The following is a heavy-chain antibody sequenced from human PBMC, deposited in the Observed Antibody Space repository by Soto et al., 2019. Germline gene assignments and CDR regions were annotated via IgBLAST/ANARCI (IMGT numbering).Heavy chain of an antibody. Sequence: PGGSLRLSCAASGFTFSNFVMRWVRQTPGKGLEWVSTITDTGGDTYYTDSVKGRFAISRDNSKNTLYLQMTSLRAEDTALYYCTKASSDRHHMDVWGQGTTVTVSS. CDR2: ITDTGGDT. J-gene: IGHJ6*02. V-gene: IGHV3-23*01. CDR3: TKASSDRHHMDV. CDR1: GFTFSNFV.